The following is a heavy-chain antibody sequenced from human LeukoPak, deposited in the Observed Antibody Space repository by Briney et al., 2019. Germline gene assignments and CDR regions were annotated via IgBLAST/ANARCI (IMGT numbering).Heavy chain of an antibody. J-gene: IGHJ3*02. Sequence: GGSLRLSCAASGFIFINAWLSGVRQPPGKGREGVGRIKSKTDGGTTDYAAPVKGRFTISRDDSKNTLYLQMNSLKTEDTAVYYCTTEVGTDAFDIWGQGTMVTVSS. V-gene: IGHV3-15*01. CDR1: GFIFINAW. D-gene: IGHD1-1*01. CDR2: IKSKTDGGTT. CDR3: TTEVGTDAFDI.